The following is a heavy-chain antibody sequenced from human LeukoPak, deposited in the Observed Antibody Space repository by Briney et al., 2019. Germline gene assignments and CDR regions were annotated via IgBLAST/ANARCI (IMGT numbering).Heavy chain of an antibody. D-gene: IGHD3-22*01. CDR2: TNEAGGDK. Sequence: GGSLRLSCAASGFTFSDFWMSWVRQAPGKGLECVASTNEAGGDKLYVDSVKGRFTISTDNSKNTLYLQMNSLRAEDTAVYYCARAARPTSDTSGSYWYYFDCWGQGILVTVSS. CDR3: ARAARPTSDTSGSYWYYFDC. CDR1: GFTFSDFW. V-gene: IGHV3-7*03. J-gene: IGHJ4*02.